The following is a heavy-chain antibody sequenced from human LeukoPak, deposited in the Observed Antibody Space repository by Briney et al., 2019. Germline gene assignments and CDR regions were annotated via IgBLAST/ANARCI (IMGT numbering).Heavy chain of an antibody. CDR2: IYTSGST. D-gene: IGHD3-16*01. CDR3: ARDSLGENWFDP. J-gene: IGHJ5*02. Sequence: SETLSLTCTVSGGSISSGSYYWSWIWQPAGKGLEWIGRIYTSGSTNYNPSLKSRVTISVDTSKNQFSLKLSSVTAADTAVYYCARDSLGENWFDPWGLGTLVTVSS. CDR1: GGSISSGSYY. V-gene: IGHV4-61*02.